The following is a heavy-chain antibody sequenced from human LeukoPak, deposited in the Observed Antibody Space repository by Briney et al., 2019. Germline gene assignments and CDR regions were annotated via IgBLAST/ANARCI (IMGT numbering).Heavy chain of an antibody. CDR1: GFTFDDYG. Sequence: GGSLRLFCAASGFTFDDYGMSWVRQAPGKGLEWVSGINWNGGSTGYADSVKGRFTISRDNAKNSLYLQMNSLRAEDTALYYCARVIQYYYDSKGYFDYWGQGTLVTVSS. V-gene: IGHV3-20*04. D-gene: IGHD3-22*01. CDR2: INWNGGST. J-gene: IGHJ4*02. CDR3: ARVIQYYYDSKGYFDY.